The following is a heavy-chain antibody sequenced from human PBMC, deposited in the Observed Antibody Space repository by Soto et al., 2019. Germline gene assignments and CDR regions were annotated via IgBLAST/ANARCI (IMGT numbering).Heavy chain of an antibody. Sequence: LSLTCTVPGGSVNIGTYYWSWIRQPPGKGLEWIGFIHYSGSTNYNPSLKSRVTISVDTSKNQFSLKLSSVTAADTAVYYCARLWFGEFVTNWFDPWGQGTLVTVSS. V-gene: IGHV4-61*01. CDR3: ARLWFGEFVTNWFDP. D-gene: IGHD3-10*01. CDR2: IHYSGST. CDR1: GGSVNIGTYY. J-gene: IGHJ5*02.